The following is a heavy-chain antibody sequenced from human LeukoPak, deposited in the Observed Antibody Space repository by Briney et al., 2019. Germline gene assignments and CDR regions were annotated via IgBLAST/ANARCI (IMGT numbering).Heavy chain of an antibody. J-gene: IGHJ4*02. CDR3: TRAGGDSWYFDY. Sequence: SQTLSLTCAISGDSVTSSRAAWHWIRQSPSRGLEWLGRTYYRSKWYNDYSVSVKSRIDINVDTSKNQFSLQLNSVTPEDTAMYYCTRAGGDSWYFDYWGQGTLVTVSS. D-gene: IGHD2-21*02. CDR2: TYYRSKWYN. V-gene: IGHV6-1*01. CDR1: GDSVTSSRAA.